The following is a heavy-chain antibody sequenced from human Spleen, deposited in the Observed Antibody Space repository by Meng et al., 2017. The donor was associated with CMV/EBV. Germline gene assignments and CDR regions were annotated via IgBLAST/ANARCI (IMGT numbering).Heavy chain of an antibody. CDR3: ARGLYRVSVAGNWFDP. Sequence: YTFAGYHMHWVRQAPGQGLEWMGWINPNSGATRYAQKFQGRVTMTRDTSISTAYMELSRPRSDDTAIYYCARGLYRVSVAGNWFDPWGQGTLVTVSS. V-gene: IGHV1-2*02. J-gene: IGHJ5*02. D-gene: IGHD6-19*01. CDR2: INPNSGAT. CDR1: YTFAGYH.